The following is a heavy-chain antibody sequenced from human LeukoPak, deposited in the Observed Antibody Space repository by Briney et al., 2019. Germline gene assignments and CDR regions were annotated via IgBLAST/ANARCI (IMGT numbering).Heavy chain of an antibody. V-gene: IGHV3-23*01. CDR1: GFTFSSYA. CDR3: ARRARPPAGIAVFDY. J-gene: IGHJ4*02. D-gene: IGHD6-19*01. Sequence: PGGSLRLSCAASGFTFSSYAMSWVRQAPGKGLEWVPAISGSGGSTYYADSVKGRFTISRDNSKNTLYLQMNSLRAEDTAVYYCARRARPPAGIAVFDYWGQGTLVTVSS. CDR2: ISGSGGST.